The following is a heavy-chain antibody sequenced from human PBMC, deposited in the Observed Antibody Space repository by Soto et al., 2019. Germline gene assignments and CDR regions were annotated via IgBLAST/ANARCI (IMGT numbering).Heavy chain of an antibody. D-gene: IGHD3-16*01. Sequence: QVQLVESGGGVVQPGTSLRLSCVGSGFTFRSYVIHWVRQAPGKGLEWVALTSYDGSNNFYGDSVKGRFTISRDNSRNTMELQMDSLRREDTALYYCARWGTTGGFDVWGQGTLVSVSS. CDR1: GFTFRSYV. CDR2: TSYDGSNN. V-gene: IGHV3-33*05. CDR3: ARWGTTGGFDV. J-gene: IGHJ4*02.